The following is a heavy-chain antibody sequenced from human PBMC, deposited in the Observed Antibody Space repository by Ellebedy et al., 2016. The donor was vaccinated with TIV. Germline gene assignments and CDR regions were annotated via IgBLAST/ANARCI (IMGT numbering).Heavy chain of an antibody. CDR3: AKGSIAATATCFDD. CDR2: IDGSGRRT. V-gene: IGHV3-23*01. J-gene: IGHJ4*02. D-gene: IGHD6-13*01. Sequence: GESLKISCVASGFTFSNYAMSWVRQAPGKGLEWVSTIDGSGRRTYIADSVKGRFTLSRDNSKDTLYLQMNSLRAEDTAVYYCAKGSIAATATCFDDWGQGTLVIVSS. CDR1: GFTFSNYA.